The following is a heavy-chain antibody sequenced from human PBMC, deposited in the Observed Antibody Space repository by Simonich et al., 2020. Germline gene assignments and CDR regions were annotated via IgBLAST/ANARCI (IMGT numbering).Heavy chain of an antibody. V-gene: IGHV4-39*01. J-gene: IGHJ5*02. CDR1: GGSISSSSYY. Sequence: QLQLQESGPGLVKPSETLSLTCTVSGGSISSSSYYWGWIRPPPGKGLEWVGSIYYSGSTYYNPSLKSRVTISVDTSKNQFSLKLSSVTAADTAVYYCARHPEYSSNWFDPWGQGTLVTVSS. CDR2: IYYSGST. CDR3: ARHPEYSSNWFDP. D-gene: IGHD6-6*01.